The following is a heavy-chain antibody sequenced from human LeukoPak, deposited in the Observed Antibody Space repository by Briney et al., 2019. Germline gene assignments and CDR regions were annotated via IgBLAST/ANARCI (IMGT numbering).Heavy chain of an antibody. CDR2: VSVSGGGT. CDR3: AKDSAGCGYCGGGGCSLCGSDY. V-gene: IGHV3-23*01. J-gene: IGHJ4*02. D-gene: IGHD2-15*01. CDR1: GFTFTSYA. Sequence: GGSLSLSCTASGFTFTSYALSWVRQAPAKGLGWVSAVSVSGGGTYYADSVRSPFTISRDYSKNTLYLQMNSLRADDTAVYYCAKDSAGCGYCGGGGCSLCGSDYWGQGTLVTVSS.